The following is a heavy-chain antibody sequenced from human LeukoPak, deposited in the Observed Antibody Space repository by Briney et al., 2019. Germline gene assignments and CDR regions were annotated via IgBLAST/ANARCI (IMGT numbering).Heavy chain of an antibody. D-gene: IGHD1-26*01. Sequence: SETLSLTCTVSGGSISSYYWSWIRQPPGKGLEWIGYIYYSGYTNYNPSLKSRVTISVDTSKNQFSLKLSSVTAADTAVYYCASTSISGSYLGDAFDIWGQGTMVTVSS. CDR3: ASTSISGSYLGDAFDI. J-gene: IGHJ3*02. CDR1: GGSISSYY. V-gene: IGHV4-59*01. CDR2: IYYSGYT.